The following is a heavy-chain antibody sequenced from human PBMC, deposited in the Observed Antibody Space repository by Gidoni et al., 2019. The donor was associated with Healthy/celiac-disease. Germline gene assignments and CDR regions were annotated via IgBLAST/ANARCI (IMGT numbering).Heavy chain of an antibody. CDR3: ARAGRGSSRNWFDP. J-gene: IGHJ5*02. CDR1: GGSCSGYY. CDR2: INHSGST. V-gene: IGHV4-34*01. Sequence: QVQLQQWGAGLLKPSETLSLTCAVYGGSCSGYYWSWSRQPPGKGLEWIGEINHSGSTNYNPSLQSRVTISVDTSKNQFSLKLSSVTAADTAVYYCARAGRGSSRNWFDPWGQGTLVTVSS. D-gene: IGHD6-13*01.